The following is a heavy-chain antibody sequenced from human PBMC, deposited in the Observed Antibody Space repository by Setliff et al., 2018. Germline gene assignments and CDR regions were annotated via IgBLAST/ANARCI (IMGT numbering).Heavy chain of an antibody. CDR1: GASLSSGTYY. V-gene: IGHV4-39*01. D-gene: IGHD1-20*01. CDR3: AITGTYRYFDY. J-gene: IGHJ4*02. CDR2: IYYRGDT. Sequence: SETLSLTCTVSGASLSSGTYYWGWIRQRTGKGLGWIGRIYYRGDTYYNASLKGRLTISVDTAQNQFYLRLTAVTAADTAVYYCAITGTYRYFDYWGQGALVTVSS.